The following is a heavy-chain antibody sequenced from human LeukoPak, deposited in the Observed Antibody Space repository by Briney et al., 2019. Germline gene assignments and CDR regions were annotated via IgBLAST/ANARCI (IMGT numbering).Heavy chain of an antibody. Sequence: ASVKVSCKASGYTFTSYGISWVRQAPGQGLEWMGWISAYNGNTNYAQKLQGRVTMTTDTSTSTAYMELRSLRPDGTAVYYCARDRGDIVATMSDYWGQGTLVTVSS. J-gene: IGHJ4*02. CDR2: ISAYNGNT. CDR3: ARDRGDIVATMSDY. V-gene: IGHV1-18*01. CDR1: GYTFTSYG. D-gene: IGHD5-12*01.